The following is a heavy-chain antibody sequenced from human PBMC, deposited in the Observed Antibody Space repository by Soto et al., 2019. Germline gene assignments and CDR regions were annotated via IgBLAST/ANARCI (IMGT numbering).Heavy chain of an antibody. CDR2: ISWNSGSI. Sequence: GGSLRLSCAASGFTFDDYAMHWVRQAPGKGLEWVSGISWNSGSIGYADSVKGRFTISRDNAKNSLYLQMNSLRAEDTALYYCAKDSNDDFWSGYYGGVHFDYWGQGTLVTVSS. V-gene: IGHV3-9*01. CDR3: AKDSNDDFWSGYYGGVHFDY. CDR1: GFTFDDYA. J-gene: IGHJ4*02. D-gene: IGHD3-3*01.